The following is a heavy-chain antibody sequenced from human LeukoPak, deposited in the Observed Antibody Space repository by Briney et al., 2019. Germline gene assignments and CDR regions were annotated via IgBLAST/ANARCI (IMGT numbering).Heavy chain of an antibody. CDR3: ARFSLDVAAAPQSDY. CDR1: GGTFSSYA. CDR2: IIPIFGTA. Sequence: GASVKVSCKASGGTFSSYAISWVRQAPGQGLEWMGGIIPIFGTANYAQKFQGRVTMTRDMSTSTVYMELSSLRSEDTAVYYCARFSLDVAAAPQSDYWGQGTLVTVSS. D-gene: IGHD6-13*01. V-gene: IGHV1-69*05. J-gene: IGHJ4*02.